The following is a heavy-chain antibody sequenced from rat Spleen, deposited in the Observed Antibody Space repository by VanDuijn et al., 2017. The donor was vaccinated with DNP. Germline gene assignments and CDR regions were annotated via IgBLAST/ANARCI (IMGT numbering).Heavy chain of an antibody. J-gene: IGHJ2*01. D-gene: IGHD1-4*01. Sequence: EVQLVESGGGPVQPGRSLKLSCVASGFIFSNYWMTWIRQAPGKGLEWVASISNTGDHTYYSDSVKGRFSLSRDNAKSTLYRQMDSLRSEDTATYYCASRPPPTRGPFDYWGPGVMVTVSS. CDR2: ISNTGDHT. V-gene: IGHV5-31*01. CDR3: ASRPPPTRGPFDY. CDR1: GFIFSNYW.